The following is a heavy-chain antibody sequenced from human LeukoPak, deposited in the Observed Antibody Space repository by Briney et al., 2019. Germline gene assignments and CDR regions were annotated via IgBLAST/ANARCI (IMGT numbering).Heavy chain of an antibody. CDR1: GYTFTSYY. D-gene: IGHD5-18*01. CDR3: ARDRGYSYGWALYYFDF. J-gene: IGHJ4*02. V-gene: IGHV1-46*01. Sequence: ASVKVSCKAYGYTFTSYYMHWVRQAPGQGLEWMGIINPSGGSTSYAQKFQGRVTMTRDMSTSTVYMELSSLRSEDTAVYYCARDRGYSYGWALYYFDFWGQGTLVTVSS. CDR2: INPSGGST.